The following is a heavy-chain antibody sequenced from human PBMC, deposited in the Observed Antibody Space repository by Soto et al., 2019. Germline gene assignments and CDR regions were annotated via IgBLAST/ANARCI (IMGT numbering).Heavy chain of an antibody. V-gene: IGHV3-21*01. D-gene: IGHD2-2*01. CDR3: ARGALCSTTNCFGSGGFDI. Sequence: PGGSLRPSCAASGFTFSRYSMNWVRQAPVMGLEWVSCISSSGSYIYYADSIKGRFTISRDNAKTSLFLQLNSLGAEDTAVYYCARGALCSTTNCFGSGGFDIWGQGTRGT. J-gene: IGHJ3*02. CDR1: GFTFSRYS. CDR2: ISSSGSYI.